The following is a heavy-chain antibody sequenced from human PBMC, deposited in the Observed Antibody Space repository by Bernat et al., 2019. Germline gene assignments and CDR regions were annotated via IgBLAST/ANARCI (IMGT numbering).Heavy chain of an antibody. CDR3: AHRQNGYISGWDQCVFDV. CDR1: GFSLGTSGVG. Sequence: QITLKESGPTLVKPTQTLTLTCDFSGFSLGTSGVGVGWIRQLPGKALEWLAVIYWDDDKRYDPFLKSRLTITKDTSKNQVVLTMTNMDPVDTATYYCAHRQNGYISGWDQCVFDVWGQGTVVTVSS. CDR2: IYWDDDK. J-gene: IGHJ3*01. D-gene: IGHD6-19*01. V-gene: IGHV2-5*05.